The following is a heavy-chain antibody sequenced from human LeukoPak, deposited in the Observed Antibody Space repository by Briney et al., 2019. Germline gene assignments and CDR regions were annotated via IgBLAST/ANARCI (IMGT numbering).Heavy chain of an antibody. CDR2: IYYSGST. J-gene: IGHJ4*02. CDR3: ARGGSWYQEPFDY. CDR1: GGSISSYD. D-gene: IGHD6-13*01. Sequence: PSETLSLTCTVSGGSISSYDWSWIRQPPGKGLEWIGYIYYSGSTNYNPSLKSRVTISVDTSKNQFSLKLSSVTAADTAVYYCARGGSWYQEPFDYWGQGTLVTVSS. V-gene: IGHV4-59*01.